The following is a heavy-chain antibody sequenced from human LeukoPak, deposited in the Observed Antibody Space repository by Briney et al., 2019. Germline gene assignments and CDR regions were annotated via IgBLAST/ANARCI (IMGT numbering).Heavy chain of an antibody. CDR3: ALYYFDY. CDR2: IIPIFGTA. CDR1: GGTFSSYA. V-gene: IGHV1-69*05. Sequence: ASVKVSCKASGGTFSSYAISWVRQAPGQGLEWMGGIIPIFGTANYAQKLQGRVTMTTDTSTRTAYMELRSLRSDDTAVYYCALYYFDYWGQGTLVTVSS. J-gene: IGHJ4*02.